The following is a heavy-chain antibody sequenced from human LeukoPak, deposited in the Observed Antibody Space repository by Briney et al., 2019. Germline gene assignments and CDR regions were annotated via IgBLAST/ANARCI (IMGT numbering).Heavy chain of an antibody. CDR2: INPNSGGT. V-gene: IGHV1-2*02. J-gene: IGHJ3*02. CDR3: ARGSRIAVVVDAFDI. Sequence: GASVKVSCKASGYTFTGYYMHRVRQAPGQGLEWMGWINPNSGGTNYAQKFQGRVTMTRDTSISTAYMELSRLRSDDTAVYYCARGSRIAVVVDAFDIWGQGTMVTVSS. D-gene: IGHD6-19*01. CDR1: GYTFTGYY.